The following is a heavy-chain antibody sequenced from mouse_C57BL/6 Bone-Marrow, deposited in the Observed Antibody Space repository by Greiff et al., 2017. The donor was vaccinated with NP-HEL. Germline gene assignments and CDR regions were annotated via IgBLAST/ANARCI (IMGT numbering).Heavy chain of an antibody. CDR1: GYTFTSYW. D-gene: IGHD2-3*01. J-gene: IGHJ3*01. V-gene: IGHV1-61*01. CDR3: ARPYDGYYGSY. CDR2: IYPSDSET. Sequence: VQLQQPGAELVRPGSSVKLSCKASGYTFTSYWMDWVKQRPGQGLEWIGNIYPSDSETHYNQKFKDKATLTVDKYSSTAYMQLSSLTSEDSAVYYCARPYDGYYGSYWGQGTLVTVSA.